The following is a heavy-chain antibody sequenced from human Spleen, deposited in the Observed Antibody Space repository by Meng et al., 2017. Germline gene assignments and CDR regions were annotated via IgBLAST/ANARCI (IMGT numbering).Heavy chain of an antibody. CDR3: ARAGVAAAGQLDP. D-gene: IGHD6-13*01. V-gene: IGHV1-46*01. CDR2: INPSGGST. CDR1: GYTFTSYY. Sequence: ASVKVSCKASGYTFTSYYMHWVRQAPGQGLEWMGIINPSGGSTSYAQKFQGRVTMTRDTSTSTVYMELSRLRSDDTAVYYCARAGVAAAGQLDPWGQGTLVTVSS. J-gene: IGHJ5*02.